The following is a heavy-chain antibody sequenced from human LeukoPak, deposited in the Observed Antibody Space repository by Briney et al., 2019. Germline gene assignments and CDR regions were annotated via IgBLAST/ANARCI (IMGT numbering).Heavy chain of an antibody. CDR1: GFTVSSNY. D-gene: IGHD3-10*01. V-gene: IGHV3-66*01. J-gene: IGHJ4*02. CDR3: ARDPWPYGSGTN. Sequence: GGSLRLSCAASGFTVSSNYMSWVRQAPGKGLEWVSVIYSGGSTYYADSVKGRFTISRDNSKNTLYLQMNSLRAEDTAVYYCARDPWPYGSGTNWGQGTLVTVYS. CDR2: IYSGGST.